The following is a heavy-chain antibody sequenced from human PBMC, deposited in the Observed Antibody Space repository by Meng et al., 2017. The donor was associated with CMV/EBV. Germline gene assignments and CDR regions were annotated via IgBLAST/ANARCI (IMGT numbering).Heavy chain of an antibody. J-gene: IGHJ4*02. V-gene: IGHV4-4*02. D-gene: IGHD1-26*01. Sequence: CAVSGGSISSSNWWSWVRQPPVKGLEWIGEIYHSGSTNYNPSLKSRVTISVDKSKNQFSLKLSSVTAADTAVYYCASEVGATTAFDYWGQGTLVTVSS. CDR2: IYHSGST. CDR1: GGSISSSNW. CDR3: ASEVGATTAFDY.